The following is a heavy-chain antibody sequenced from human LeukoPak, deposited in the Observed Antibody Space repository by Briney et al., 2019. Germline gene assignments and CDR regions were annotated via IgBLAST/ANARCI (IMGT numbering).Heavy chain of an antibody. CDR2: INHSGST. V-gene: IGHV4-34*01. CDR3: ARDRVPPYCSSTSCYVYYYGMDV. J-gene: IGHJ6*02. Sequence: SETLSLTCAVYGGSFSGYYWSWIRQLPGKGLEWIGEINHSGSTNYNPSLKSRVTISVDTSKNQFSLKLSSVTAADTAVYYCARDRVPPYCSSTSCYVYYYGMDVWGQGTTVTVSS. CDR1: GGSFSGYY. D-gene: IGHD2-2*01.